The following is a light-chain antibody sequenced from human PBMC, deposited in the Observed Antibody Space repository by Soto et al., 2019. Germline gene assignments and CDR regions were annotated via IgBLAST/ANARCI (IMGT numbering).Light chain of an antibody. CDR2: KAS. CDR1: QRISSW. V-gene: IGKV1-5*03. CDR3: QQYNSYPYT. J-gene: IGKJ2*01. Sequence: DIQMTQSPSTLTSSVGDRVTITCRASQRISSWLAWYQQKPGTAPKLLISKASGLQSGVPSRFSGLGSGTEFSLIISTLQPNDSATYYCQQYNSYPYTFGQGTNLEIK.